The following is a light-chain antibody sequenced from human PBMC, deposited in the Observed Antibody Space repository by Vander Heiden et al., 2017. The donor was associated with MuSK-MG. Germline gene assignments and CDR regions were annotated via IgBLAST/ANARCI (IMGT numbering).Light chain of an antibody. V-gene: IGKV1-39*01. CDR1: QSISSY. J-gene: IGKJ3*01. CDR3: QQSSATRGT. CDR2: AAS. Sequence: DIQMTQSPSSLSASVGDRVTIPFRASQSISSYLHWYQQKPGKAPKLLIYAASSLQSGVPSRVSGSGSGTDFTLTISSLKPEDFATYYCQQSSATRGTFGPGTKGEIK.